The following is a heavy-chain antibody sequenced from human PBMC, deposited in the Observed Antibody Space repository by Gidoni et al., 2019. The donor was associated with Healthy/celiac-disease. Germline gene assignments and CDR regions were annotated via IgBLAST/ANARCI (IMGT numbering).Heavy chain of an antibody. CDR1: GFTFSSYW. Sequence: EVQLVESGGGLVQPGGSLGLSCPASGFTFSSYWMSWVRQAPGKGMEWVANIKQDGSVKYDVDSVKGRFTIFRDNAKNSLYLQMNSLRAEDTAVYYCARELVVPAAKDENYYYYYYGMDVWGQGTTVTVSS. CDR2: IKQDGSVK. D-gene: IGHD2-2*01. CDR3: ARELVVPAAKDENYYYYYYGMDV. V-gene: IGHV3-7*01. J-gene: IGHJ6*02.